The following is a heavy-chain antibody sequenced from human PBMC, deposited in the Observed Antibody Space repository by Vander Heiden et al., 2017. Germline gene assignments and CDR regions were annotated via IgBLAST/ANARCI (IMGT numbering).Heavy chain of an antibody. Sequence: QVQLVESGGGVVQPGRSLRLSCAASGFTFSSYDMHWVRQAPGKGLEWVAVISYDGSNKYYADSVKGRFTISRDNSKNTLYLQMNSLRAEDTAVYYCARGGSPGFGVWGQGTLVTVSS. V-gene: IGHV3-30*01. CDR1: GFTFSSYD. D-gene: IGHD1-26*01. CDR3: ARGGSPGFGV. CDR2: ISYDGSNK. J-gene: IGHJ4*02.